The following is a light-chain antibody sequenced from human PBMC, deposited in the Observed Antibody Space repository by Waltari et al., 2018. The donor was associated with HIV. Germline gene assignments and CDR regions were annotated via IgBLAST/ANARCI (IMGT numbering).Light chain of an antibody. CDR1: QSVSSH. J-gene: IGKJ1*01. CDR2: DAS. V-gene: IGKV3-15*01. Sequence: EIVMTQSPATLSVSPGERATLSCRASQSVSSHVAWYQQKPGQTPRLLIYDASTRATAIAARFSGGGSGTEFTLTISSLQSEDFAIYYCQQYYNWPPWTFGQGTKVEIK. CDR3: QQYYNWPPWT.